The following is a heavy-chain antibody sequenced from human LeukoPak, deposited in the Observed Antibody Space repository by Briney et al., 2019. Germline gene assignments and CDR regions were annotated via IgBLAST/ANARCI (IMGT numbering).Heavy chain of an antibody. CDR3: ARELTYSSGWYYFDY. J-gene: IGHJ4*02. CDR1: GYTFTSYA. CDR2: IIPIFGTA. D-gene: IGHD6-19*01. V-gene: IGHV1-69*13. Sequence: SVKVSCKASGYTFTSYAISWVRQAPGQGLEWMGGIIPIFGTANYAQKFQGRVTITADESTSTAYMELSSLRSEDTAVYYCARELTYSSGWYYFDYWGQGTLVTVSS.